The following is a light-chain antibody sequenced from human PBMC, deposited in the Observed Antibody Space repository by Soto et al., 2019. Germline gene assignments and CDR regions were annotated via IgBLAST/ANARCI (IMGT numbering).Light chain of an antibody. CDR3: QQYGNSPLT. CDR2: GAS. V-gene: IGKV3-20*01. CDR1: QSVTSSY. J-gene: IGKJ4*01. Sequence: EIVLTQSPGTLSLSPGERATLSCRASQSVTSSYLAWYQQKPGQAPRLLIYGASSRATGIPHRFSGSGSGTDFTLTISRLEPEDFAVYYCQQYGNSPLTFGGGTKVEIK.